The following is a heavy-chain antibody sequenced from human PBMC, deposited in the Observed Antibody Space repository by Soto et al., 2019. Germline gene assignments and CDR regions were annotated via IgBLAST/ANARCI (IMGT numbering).Heavy chain of an antibody. D-gene: IGHD3-3*01. CDR3: ARDPREFWTSYWFDP. J-gene: IGHJ5*02. CDR1: GYTFNTYG. CDR2: ISAYDGKT. V-gene: IGHV1-18*01. Sequence: ASVKVPCRTSGYTFNTYGINWVRQAPGQGLELMGWISAYDGKTTYAEKFQGRVTLTTDTSTSTAYMELRSLRSDDTAIYYCARDPREFWTSYWFDPWGQGTPVTVSS.